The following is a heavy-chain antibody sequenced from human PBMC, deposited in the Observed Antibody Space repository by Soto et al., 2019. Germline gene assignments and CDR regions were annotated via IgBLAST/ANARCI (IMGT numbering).Heavy chain of an antibody. V-gene: IGHV3-30*03. D-gene: IGHD3-10*01. J-gene: IGHJ4*02. Sequence: QVQLVESGGGVVQPGRSLRLSCAASGFTFSSYGMHWVRQAPGKGLEWVAVISYDGSNKYYADSVKGRFTISRDNSKNTLYLQMNSLRAEDTAVYYCAPWFAAFDYWGQGTPGTVSS. CDR3: APWFAAFDY. CDR2: ISYDGSNK. CDR1: GFTFSSYG.